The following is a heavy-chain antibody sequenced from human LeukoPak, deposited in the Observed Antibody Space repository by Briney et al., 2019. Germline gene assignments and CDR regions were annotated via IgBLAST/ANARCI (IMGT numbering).Heavy chain of an antibody. V-gene: IGHV3-7*01. CDR1: GFTSSSFW. D-gene: IGHD6-13*01. J-gene: IGHJ4*02. Sequence: GGSLRLSCAASGFTSSSFWMGWVRQAPGKGLDWVANIQQDGSEKSYVDSVKGRFTISRDNAKNTLYLQMNSLRAEDTAMYYCARDVGWAIAESWGQGTLVTVSS. CDR2: IQQDGSEK. CDR3: ARDVGWAIAES.